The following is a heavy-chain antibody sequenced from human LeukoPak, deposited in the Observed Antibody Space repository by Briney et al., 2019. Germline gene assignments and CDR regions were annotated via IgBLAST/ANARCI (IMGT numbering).Heavy chain of an antibody. Sequence: GGSLRLSCSASGFTFSNYWMSWVRQAPGKGLEWVANIKQDESEKYYVDSVKGRFTISRDNAKSSLYLQMNSLRAEDTAVYYCAKWIYDFWSGYDYWGQGTLVTVSS. J-gene: IGHJ4*02. CDR2: IKQDESEK. D-gene: IGHD3-3*01. CDR3: AKWIYDFWSGYDY. V-gene: IGHV3-7*03. CDR1: GFTFSNYW.